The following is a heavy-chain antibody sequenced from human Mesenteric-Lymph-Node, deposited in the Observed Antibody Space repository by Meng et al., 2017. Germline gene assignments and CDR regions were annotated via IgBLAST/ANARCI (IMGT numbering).Heavy chain of an antibody. CDR1: GGSLSGYY. CDR3: ARGGATLMIIKY. J-gene: IGHJ4*02. V-gene: IGHV4-34*02. D-gene: IGHD3-10*01. CDR2: VYHNGVT. Sequence: QVQLKQWGAEVLKPSETMFLTCAVYGGSLSGYYWIWIRQPPGKGLEWMGEVYHNGVTKYSPSLRSRVVISIDTSKNQFSLNLRSVSAADTAMYYCARGGATLMIIKYWGPGTLVTVSS.